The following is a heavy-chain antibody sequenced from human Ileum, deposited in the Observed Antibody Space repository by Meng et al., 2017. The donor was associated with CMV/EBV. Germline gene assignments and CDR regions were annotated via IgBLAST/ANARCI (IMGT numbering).Heavy chain of an antibody. CDR2: ISGSGITT. D-gene: IGHD5-24*01. Sequence: GSRRLSCAASGITFSSYAMSWVRQAPGKELEWVSAISGSGITTYYGDFVKGRFTISRDNSKNTLYLQMNSLRAEDTAVYYCAKDCRMGGQGTLVTVSS. CDR3: AKDCRM. V-gene: IGHV3-23*01. J-gene: IGHJ4*01. CDR1: GITFSSYA.